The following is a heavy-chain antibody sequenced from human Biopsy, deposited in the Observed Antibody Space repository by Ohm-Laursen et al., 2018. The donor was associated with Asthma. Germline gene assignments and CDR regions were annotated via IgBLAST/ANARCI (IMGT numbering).Heavy chain of an antibody. D-gene: IGHD5-12*01. J-gene: IGHJ6*02. Sequence: SSVKVSCNASGDPFSNYAISWVRQAPGQGLEWMGGLIPVLGTPDHAQMFEGRVTITADESTSTAYMGLSSLSSEDTAVYYCARGYSGSDRIVYYYSGLEVWGQGTTVTVSS. V-gene: IGHV1-69*01. CDR3: ARGYSGSDRIVYYYSGLEV. CDR1: GDPFSNYA. CDR2: LIPVLGTP.